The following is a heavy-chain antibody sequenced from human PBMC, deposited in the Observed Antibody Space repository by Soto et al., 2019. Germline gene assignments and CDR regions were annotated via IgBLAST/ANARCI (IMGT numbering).Heavy chain of an antibody. Sequence: GGSLRLSCAASGFTFSSYWMHWVRQAPGKGLVWVSRINSDGSSTSYADSVKGRFTISRDNAKNTLYLQMNSLRAEDTAVYYYARSKNGRLPGKIDYWGQGTLVTVSS. CDR1: GFTFSSYW. CDR2: INSDGSST. D-gene: IGHD2-8*01. CDR3: ARSKNGRLPGKIDY. J-gene: IGHJ4*02. V-gene: IGHV3-74*01.